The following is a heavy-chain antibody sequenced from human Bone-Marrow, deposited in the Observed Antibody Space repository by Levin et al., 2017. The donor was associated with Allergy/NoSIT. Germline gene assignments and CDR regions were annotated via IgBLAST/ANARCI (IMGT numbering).Heavy chain of an antibody. V-gene: IGHV1-8*01. CDR1: GFTFSTYD. D-gene: IGHD3-16*01. J-gene: IGHJ6*02. Sequence: GESLKISCKASGFTFSTYDINWVRQAPGQGLEWMGGVSPNSGNTVYAQKFQGRLTVTWDTSTTTAYMDLTSLRSDDTAIYYCAREYFGDGMDVWGQGTTVSVSS. CDR2: VSPNSGNT. CDR3: AREYFGDGMDV.